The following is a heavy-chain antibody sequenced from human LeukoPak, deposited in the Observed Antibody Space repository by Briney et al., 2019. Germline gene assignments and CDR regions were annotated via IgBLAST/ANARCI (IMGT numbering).Heavy chain of an antibody. CDR2: ISSSSSYI. Sequence: GGSLRLSCAASGFTFSSYSMNWVRQAPGKGLEWVSSISSSSSYIYYADSVKGRFTISRDNAKNSLYLQMNSLRAEDTAVYYCAGEWLRLDAFDIWGQGTMVTVSS. V-gene: IGHV3-21*01. J-gene: IGHJ3*02. D-gene: IGHD5-12*01. CDR3: AGEWLRLDAFDI. CDR1: GFTFSSYS.